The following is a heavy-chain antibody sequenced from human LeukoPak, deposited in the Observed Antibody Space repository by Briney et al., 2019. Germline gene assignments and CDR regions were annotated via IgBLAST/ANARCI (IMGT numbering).Heavy chain of an antibody. V-gene: IGHV3-30*02. CDR3: AKGWNYESVDV. J-gene: IGHJ6*04. D-gene: IGHD1-7*01. CDR1: GFTFSNYG. Sequence: GGSLRLSCAASGFTFSNYGMHWVRQAPGKGLEWVAFIEYDGTDTHFADSVRGRFTISRDNSKNTLYLQMNSLRAEDTAVYYCAKGWNYESVDVWDKGTTVTVSS. CDR2: IEYDGTDT.